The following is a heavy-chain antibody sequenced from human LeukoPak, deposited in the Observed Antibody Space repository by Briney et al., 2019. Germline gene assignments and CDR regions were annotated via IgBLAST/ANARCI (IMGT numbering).Heavy chain of an antibody. J-gene: IGHJ4*02. D-gene: IGHD3-10*01. CDR2: IYHSGSN. V-gene: IGHV4-59*01. CDR3: ARVLVGFGDLYYFDY. Sequence: TSETLSLTCTVSGGPISSDHWSWIRQPPGKGLEWIGYIYHSGSNNYNPSLKSRVTISVDTSKNQFSLKLTSVTAADTAVYYCARVLVGFGDLYYFDYWGQGTLVTVSS. CDR1: GGPISSDH.